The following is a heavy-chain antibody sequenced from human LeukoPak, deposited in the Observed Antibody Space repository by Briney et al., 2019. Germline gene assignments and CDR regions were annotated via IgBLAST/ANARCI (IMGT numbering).Heavy chain of an antibody. CDR2: IYYSGST. D-gene: IGHD3-10*01. CDR3: ARGYYGSGSYPYYFDF. Sequence: SETLSLTCTVSGGSISSYYWSWIRQPPGKGLEWIGYIYYSGSTKYNPSLSSRVTISVDTSMNQFSLKLRSVTAADTAVYYCARGYYGSGSYPYYFDFWGQGTLVTVSS. CDR1: GGSISSYY. J-gene: IGHJ4*02. V-gene: IGHV4-59*01.